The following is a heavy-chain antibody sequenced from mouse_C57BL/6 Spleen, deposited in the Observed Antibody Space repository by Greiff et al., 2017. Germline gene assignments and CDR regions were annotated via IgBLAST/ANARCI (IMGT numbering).Heavy chain of an antibody. CDR2: INYDGSST. CDR3: ARLSSRAWFAY. J-gene: IGHJ3*01. V-gene: IGHV5-16*01. CDR1: GFTFSDYY. Sequence: EVMLVESEGGLVQPGSSMKLSCTASGFTFSDYYMAWVRQVPEKGLEWVANINYDGSSTYYLDSLKSRFIISRDNAKNILYLQMSSLKSEDTATYYCARLSSRAWFAYWGQGTLVTVSA.